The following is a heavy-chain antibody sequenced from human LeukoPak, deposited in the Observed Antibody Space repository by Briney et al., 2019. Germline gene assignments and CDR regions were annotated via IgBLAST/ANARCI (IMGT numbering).Heavy chain of an antibody. CDR1: GFTFSRNW. J-gene: IGHJ4*02. CDR3: TTEWYYRARD. D-gene: IGHD3-10*01. CDR2: INEDGSEK. V-gene: IGHV3-7*05. Sequence: GGSLRLSCAASGFTFSRNWMSWVRRAPGKGLEWVANINEDGSEKYYVESVKGRFAISRDNAKKSLYVQMDSLRAEDTAVYYCTTEWYYRARDWGQGTLVTVSS.